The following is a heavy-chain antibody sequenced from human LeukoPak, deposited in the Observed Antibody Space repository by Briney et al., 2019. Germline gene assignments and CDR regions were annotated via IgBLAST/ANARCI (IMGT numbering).Heavy chain of an antibody. D-gene: IGHD5-18*01. CDR2: IIPIFGTA. Sequence: SVKVSCKASGGTFSSYAISWVRQAPGQGLEWMGGIIPIFGTANYAQKFQGRVTITADKSTSTAYMELSSLRSEDTAVYYCARVPVDSYGVRGRRSFDYWGQGTLVTVSS. J-gene: IGHJ4*02. CDR1: GGTFSSYA. V-gene: IGHV1-69*06. CDR3: ARVPVDSYGVRGRRSFDY.